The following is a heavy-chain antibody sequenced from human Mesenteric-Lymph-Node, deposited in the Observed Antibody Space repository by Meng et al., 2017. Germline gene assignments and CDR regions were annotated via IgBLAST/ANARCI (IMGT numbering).Heavy chain of an antibody. CDR2: IYHSGTT. V-gene: IGHV4-4*02. CDR1: GGSISRSYW. D-gene: IGHD5-24*01. CDR3: ARGGVATIVDY. Sequence: QVPLLESGPRPVKLSGTLSVTCSVPGGSISRSYWWRWVRQPPGKGLEWLGEIYHSGTTNYNPSLQSRVTISVDRSKNQFSLRLSSVTAADTAVYYCARGGVATIVDYWGQGTLVTVSS. J-gene: IGHJ4*02.